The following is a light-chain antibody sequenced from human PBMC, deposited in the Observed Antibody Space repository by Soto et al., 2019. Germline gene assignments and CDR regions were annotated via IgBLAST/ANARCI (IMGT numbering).Light chain of an antibody. CDR3: QQRSNWPLT. CDR1: QSVRSN. CDR2: DAS. V-gene: IGKV3-15*01. J-gene: IGKJ4*01. Sequence: EIVMTQSPVTLSVSPGERATLSCRASQSVRSNLAWYQQKPGQAPRLLMYDASTRATGIPARFSGSGSGTEFTLTISSLQSEDFAVYYCQQRSNWPLTFGGGTKVYIK.